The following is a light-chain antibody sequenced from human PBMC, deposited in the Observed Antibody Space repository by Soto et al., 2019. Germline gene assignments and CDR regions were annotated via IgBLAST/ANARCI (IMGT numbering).Light chain of an antibody. J-gene: IGLJ2*01. V-gene: IGLV2-14*03. CDR3: GSYTSSDSVV. CDR1: SSDVGAYDY. CDR2: DVY. Sequence: QSALTQPASVSGSPGQSIAISCTGTSSDVGAYDYVSWYQQHPGKAPKVIISDVYNRPSGVSNRFSGSKSGNTASLTISGLQAEDEADYYCGSYTSSDSVVYGGGTKVTVL.